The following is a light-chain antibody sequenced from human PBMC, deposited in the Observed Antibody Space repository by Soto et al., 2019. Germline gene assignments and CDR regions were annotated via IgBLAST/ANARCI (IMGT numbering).Light chain of an antibody. CDR1: SSDVGGYNY. Sequence: QSVLTQPASVSGSPGQSITISCTGTSSDVGGYNYVSWYQQYPGKAPKLMIYDVSNRPSGVSNRFSGSKSGNTASLTISGLQAEDEADYYCSSYTSSSTLGVFGTGTQLTVL. CDR3: SSYTSSSTLGV. V-gene: IGLV2-14*01. CDR2: DVS. J-gene: IGLJ1*01.